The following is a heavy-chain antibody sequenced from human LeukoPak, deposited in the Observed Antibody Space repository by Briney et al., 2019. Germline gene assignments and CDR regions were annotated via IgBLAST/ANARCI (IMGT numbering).Heavy chain of an antibody. V-gene: IGHV4-30-4*08. Sequence: PSETLSLTCTVSGGSISSGDYYWSWIRQPPGKGLEWIGYIYYSGSTYYNPSLKSRVTISVDTSKNKFSLKLSSVTAADTAVYYCARAPYDFWSGYRGRWFDPWGQGTLVTVSS. D-gene: IGHD3-3*01. CDR1: GGSISSGDYY. J-gene: IGHJ5*02. CDR3: ARAPYDFWSGYRGRWFDP. CDR2: IYYSGST.